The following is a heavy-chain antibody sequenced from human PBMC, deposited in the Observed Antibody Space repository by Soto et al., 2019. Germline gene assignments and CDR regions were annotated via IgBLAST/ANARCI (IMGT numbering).Heavy chain of an antibody. CDR2: VYYTGST. D-gene: IGHD2-21*02. V-gene: IGHV4-30-4*01. CDR1: GASIRSTDYY. J-gene: IGHJ5*02. CDR3: VITAREGAVAPHWFDR. Sequence: SETLSLTCTVSGASIRSTDYYWSWIRQAPGKGLEWIGYVYYTGSTYYNPSLMSRLTISVDTSKNQFSLKLTSVTAAETAVYYCVITAREGAVAPHWFDRWGEGTQVTDSS.